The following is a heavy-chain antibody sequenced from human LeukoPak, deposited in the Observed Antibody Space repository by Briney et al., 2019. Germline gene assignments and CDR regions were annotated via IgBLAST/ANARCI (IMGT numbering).Heavy chain of an antibody. CDR1: GFTFSSYE. J-gene: IGHJ3*02. CDR2: ISSSGSTI. Sequence: GGSLRLSCAASGFTFSSYEMNWVRQAPGKGLEWVSYISSSGSTIYYADSVKGRFTISRDNAKNSLYLQMNSLRAEDTAVYYCARAEHIVVVTLGAFDIWGQGTMVTVSS. CDR3: ARAEHIVVVTLGAFDI. D-gene: IGHD2-21*02. V-gene: IGHV3-48*03.